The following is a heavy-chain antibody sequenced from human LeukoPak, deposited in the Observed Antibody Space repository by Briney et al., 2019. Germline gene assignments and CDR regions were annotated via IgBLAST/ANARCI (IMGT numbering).Heavy chain of an antibody. CDR3: AREGPGDCGGDCYSDETFDY. D-gene: IGHD2-21*01. CDR2: INPNSGGT. CDR1: GYTFTGYY. Sequence: ASVKVSCKASGYTFTGYYMHWVRQAPGQGLEWMGWINPNSGGTNYAQKFQGRVTMTRDTSISTAYMELSRLRPDDTAVYYCAREGPGDCGGDCYSDETFDYWGQGTLVTVSS. V-gene: IGHV1-2*02. J-gene: IGHJ4*02.